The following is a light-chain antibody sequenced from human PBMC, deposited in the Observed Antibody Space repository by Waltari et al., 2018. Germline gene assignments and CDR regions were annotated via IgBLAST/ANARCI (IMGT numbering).Light chain of an antibody. J-gene: IGLJ2*01. CDR1: SSDIGGYNH. Sequence: QSALTQPPSASGSPGQSVTISCTGTSSDIGGYNHAPWFQQHPDKAPKLMIYEVSKRPSGVPDRFSGSKSGNTASLTVSGLQAEDEADYYCSSYAGSKTLIFGGGTKLTVL. CDR3: SSYAGSKTLI. CDR2: EVS. V-gene: IGLV2-8*01.